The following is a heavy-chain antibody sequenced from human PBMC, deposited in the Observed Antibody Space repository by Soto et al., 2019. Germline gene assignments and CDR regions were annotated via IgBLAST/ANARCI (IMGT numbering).Heavy chain of an antibody. Sequence: GGSLRLSCAASGFTFNNYGIHWVRQAPGKGLEWVAVIWYDGTYSDYADSVRGRFTISRDNVNDTLYLQMNNLRAEDSGLYYCTRGPRPISTGTGAYWGQGTQVTVSS. CDR2: IWYDGTYS. CDR3: TRGPRPISTGTGAY. D-gene: IGHD3-10*01. CDR1: GFTFNNYG. V-gene: IGHV3-33*01. J-gene: IGHJ4*02.